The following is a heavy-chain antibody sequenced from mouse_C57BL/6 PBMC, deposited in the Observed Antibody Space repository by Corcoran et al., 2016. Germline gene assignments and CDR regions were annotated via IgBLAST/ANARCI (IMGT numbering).Heavy chain of an antibody. CDR2: INPNNGGT. CDR1: GYTFTDYY. D-gene: IGHD1-1*01. V-gene: IGHV1-26*01. CDR3: ARDYGSSYSYAMDY. J-gene: IGHJ4*01. Sequence: EVQLQQSGPELVKPGASVKISCKASGYTFTDYYMNWVKQSHGKSLEWIGDINPNNGGTSYNQKFKGKATLTVDKSSSTAYMELSSLTSEDSAVYYCARDYGSSYSYAMDYLGQGTSVTVSS.